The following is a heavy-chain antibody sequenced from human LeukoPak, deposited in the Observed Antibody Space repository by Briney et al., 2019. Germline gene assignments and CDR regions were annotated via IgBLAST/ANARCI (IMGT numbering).Heavy chain of an antibody. Sequence: SQTLSLTCAVSGGSISSGGYSCSWIRQPPGKGLEWIGYIYHSGSTYYNPSLKSRVTISVDRSKNQFSLKLSSVTAADTAVYYCARDGGYSSSWYFLDYWGQGTLVTVSS. D-gene: IGHD6-13*01. CDR1: GGSISSGGYS. CDR3: ARDGGYSSSWYFLDY. V-gene: IGHV4-30-2*01. CDR2: IYHSGST. J-gene: IGHJ4*02.